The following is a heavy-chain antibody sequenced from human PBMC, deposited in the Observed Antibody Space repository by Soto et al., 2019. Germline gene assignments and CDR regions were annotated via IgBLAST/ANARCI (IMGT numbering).Heavy chain of an antibody. J-gene: IGHJ4*02. V-gene: IGHV1-46*03. CDR3: ARATIFGVVINYFDY. D-gene: IGHD3-3*01. CDR2: INPSGGST. CDR1: GYTFTSYY. Sequence: ASVKVSCKASGYTFTSYYMHWVRQAPGQGLEWMGIINPSGGSTSYAQKFQGRVTMTRDTSTSTVYMELSSLRSEDTAVYYCARATIFGVVINYFDYWGQGTLVTVSS.